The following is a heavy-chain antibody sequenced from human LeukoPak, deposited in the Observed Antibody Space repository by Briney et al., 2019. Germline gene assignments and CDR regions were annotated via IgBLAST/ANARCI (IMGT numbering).Heavy chain of an antibody. V-gene: IGHV4-31*03. D-gene: IGHD3-16*01. CDR1: GGSISSGGYY. Sequence: PSETLSLTCTVSGGSISSGGYYWSWIRQPPGQGLEWIGYIYYSGSTYYNPSLKSRVTISVDTSKNQFSLKLSSVTAADTAVYYCARAEWGTYFDYWGQGTLVTVSS. CDR2: IYYSGST. CDR3: ARAEWGTYFDY. J-gene: IGHJ4*02.